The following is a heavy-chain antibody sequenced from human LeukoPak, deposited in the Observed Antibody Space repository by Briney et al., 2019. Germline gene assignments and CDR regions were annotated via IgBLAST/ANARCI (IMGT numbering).Heavy chain of an antibody. D-gene: IGHD3-10*01. CDR3: ARDSSGWFGPVYYFDY. CDR2: ISSSSSYI. CDR1: GFTFSSYS. J-gene: IGHJ4*02. V-gene: IGHV3-21*01. Sequence: GGSLRLSCAASGFTFSSYSMSWVRQAPGKGLEWVSSISSSSSYIYYADSVKGRFTISRDNAKNSLYLQVNSLRAEDTAVYYCARDSSGWFGPVYYFDYWGQGTLVTVSS.